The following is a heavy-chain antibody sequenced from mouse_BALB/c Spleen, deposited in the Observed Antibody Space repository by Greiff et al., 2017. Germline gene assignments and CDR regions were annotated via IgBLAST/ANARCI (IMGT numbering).Heavy chain of an antibody. CDR3: ARGNSYFDY. D-gene: IGHD2-1*01. CDR1: GYSFTGYY. CDR2: INPYNGAT. V-gene: IGHV1-31*01. J-gene: IGHJ2*01. Sequence: EVQLQQSGPELVKPGASVKISCKASGYSFTGYYMHWVKQSHVKSLEWIGRINPYNGATSYNQNFKDKASLTVDKSSSTAYMELHSLTSEDSAVYYCARGNSYFDYWGQGTTLTVSS.